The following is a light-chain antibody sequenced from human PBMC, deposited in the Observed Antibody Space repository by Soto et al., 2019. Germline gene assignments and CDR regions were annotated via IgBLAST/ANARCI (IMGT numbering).Light chain of an antibody. V-gene: IGLV1-44*01. CDR3: AAWDDSLNGPNYV. CDR2: SNN. CDR1: SSNIGSNT. Sequence: QSALTQAASVSGSPGQSITISCSGSSSNIGSNTVNWYQQLPGTAPKLLIYSNNQRPSGVPDRFSGSKSGTSASLAISGLQSEDEADYYCAAWDDSLNGPNYVFGTGTKVTVL. J-gene: IGLJ1*01.